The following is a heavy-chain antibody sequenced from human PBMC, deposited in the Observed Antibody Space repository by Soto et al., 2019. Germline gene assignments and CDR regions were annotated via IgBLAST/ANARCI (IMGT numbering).Heavy chain of an antibody. Sequence: SETLSLTCTVSGGSVSSSSYYWGWVRQPPGKALEWIGEINHLGSINYNPSLKSRFTMSLDTSKNQFSLTLNSVTAADTATYYCARGGISHWAYFYYMDVWDRGTTVTV. D-gene: IGHD2-21*01. CDR2: INHLGSI. J-gene: IGHJ6*03. V-gene: IGHV4-39*07. CDR3: ARGGISHWAYFYYMDV. CDR1: GGSVSSSSYY.